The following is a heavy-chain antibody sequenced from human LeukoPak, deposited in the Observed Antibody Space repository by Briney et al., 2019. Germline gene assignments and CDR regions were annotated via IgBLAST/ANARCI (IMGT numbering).Heavy chain of an antibody. J-gene: IGHJ3*02. D-gene: IGHD3-3*01. CDR3: ARERYDFWSGYYSQSAFDI. CDR2: INSDGSST. V-gene: IGHV3-74*01. Sequence: SGGSLRLSCAASGFTFSSYWMHWVRQAPGKGLVWVSRINSDGSSTSYADSVKGRFTISRDNAKNTLYLQMNSLRAEDTAVYYCARERYDFWSGYYSQSAFDIWGQGTMVTVSS. CDR1: GFTFSSYW.